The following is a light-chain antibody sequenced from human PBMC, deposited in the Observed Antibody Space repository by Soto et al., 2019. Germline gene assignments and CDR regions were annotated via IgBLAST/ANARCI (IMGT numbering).Light chain of an antibody. CDR1: SSDVGSYNL. J-gene: IGLJ2*01. CDR2: EGS. V-gene: IGLV2-23*01. Sequence: QPVLTQPASVSGSPGQSITISCTGTSSDVGSYNLVSWYQQHPGKAPKLMIYEGSKRPSGVSNRFSGSKSGSTASLTISGLQAEDEADYYCCSYAGSSTYVFGGGTKLTVL. CDR3: CSYAGSSTYV.